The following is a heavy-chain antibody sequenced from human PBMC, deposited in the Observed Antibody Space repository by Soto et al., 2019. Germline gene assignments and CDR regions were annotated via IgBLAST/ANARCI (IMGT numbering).Heavy chain of an antibody. D-gene: IGHD1-7*01. V-gene: IGHV2-26*01. J-gene: IGHJ5*02. CDR1: GFSLSNARMG. CDR3: ARIPDLELHPNWFDP. Sequence: SGPTLVNPTETLTLTCTASGFSLSNARMGVSWIRQPPGKALEWLAHIFSNDEKSYSTSLKSRLTISKDTSKSQVVLTMTNMDPVDTATYYCARIPDLELHPNWFDPWGQGTLVTVSS. CDR2: IFSNDEK.